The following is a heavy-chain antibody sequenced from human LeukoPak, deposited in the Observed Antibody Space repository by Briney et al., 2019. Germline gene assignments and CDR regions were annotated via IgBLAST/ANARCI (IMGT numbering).Heavy chain of an antibody. J-gene: IGHJ4*02. V-gene: IGHV3-21*01. CDR2: ISSSSYI. Sequence: PGGSLRLSCAASGFTFSSYSMNWVRQAPGKGLEWVSSISSSSYIYYADSVKGRFTISRDNAKNSLYLQMNSLRAEDTAVYYCAKEMPSYDSSNDYFDYWGQGTLVTVSS. D-gene: IGHD3-22*01. CDR1: GFTFSSYS. CDR3: AKEMPSYDSSNDYFDY.